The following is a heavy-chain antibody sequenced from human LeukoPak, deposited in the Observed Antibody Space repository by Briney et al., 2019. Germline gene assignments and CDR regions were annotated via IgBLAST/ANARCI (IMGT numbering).Heavy chain of an antibody. V-gene: IGHV1-2*02. CDR2: INPNSGGT. D-gene: IGHD6-19*01. J-gene: IGHJ5*02. Sequence: GASVKVSCKASGCTFTEYYMHWVGQAPGQGLEWMGWINPNSGGTNYAQKFQGRVTMTRDTSISTAYMELSRLRSADTAVYYCARDPIRSDWAYNSFDPWGQGTLVTVSS. CDR3: ARDPIRSDWAYNSFDP. CDR1: GCTFTEYY.